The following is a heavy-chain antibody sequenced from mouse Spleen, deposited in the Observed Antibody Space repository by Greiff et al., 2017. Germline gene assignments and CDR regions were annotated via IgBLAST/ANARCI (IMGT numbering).Heavy chain of an antibody. CDR2: ISSGSSTI. J-gene: IGHJ4*01. CDR3: ARGGHSPMDY. Sequence: EVKVVESGGGLVKPGGSLKLSCAASGFTFSDYGMHWVRQAPEKGLEWVAYISSGSSTIYYADTVKGRFTISRDNAKNTLFLQMTSLRSEDTAMYYCARGGHSPMDYWGQGTSVTVSS. V-gene: IGHV5-17*01. CDR1: GFTFSDYG.